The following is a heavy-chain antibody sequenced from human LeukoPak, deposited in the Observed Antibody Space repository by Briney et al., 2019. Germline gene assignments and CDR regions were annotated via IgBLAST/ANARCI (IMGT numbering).Heavy chain of an antibody. CDR3: ARACQEDGSYYCAH. J-gene: IGHJ4*02. CDR1: GFTFSSYA. CDR2: ISYDGSNK. V-gene: IGHV3-30-3*01. Sequence: PGGTLRLSCAASGFTFSSYAMHWIRQAPGKGLERVAVISYDGSNKYYADPVKGRFTIFRDNTKNTLYLQMNSPRAEDTAVYFCARACQEDGSYYCAHWGQGTLVTVSS. D-gene: IGHD1-26*01.